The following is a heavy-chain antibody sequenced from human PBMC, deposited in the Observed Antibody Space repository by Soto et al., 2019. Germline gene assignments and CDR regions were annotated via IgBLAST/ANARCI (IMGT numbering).Heavy chain of an antibody. J-gene: IGHJ3*02. CDR1: GGSISPYY. V-gene: IGHV4-59*08. D-gene: IGHD6-13*01. CDR3: ARHPSASGDSFDI. Sequence: QVQLQESGPGLVKPSETLSLTCTVSGGSISPYYWSWIRRPPGMGLEWIGYIFHSGSTNYNPSLKSRVTMSVDTSNNQLSLKLTSVTAADTAVYYCARHPSASGDSFDIWGQGTVVTVSS. CDR2: IFHSGST.